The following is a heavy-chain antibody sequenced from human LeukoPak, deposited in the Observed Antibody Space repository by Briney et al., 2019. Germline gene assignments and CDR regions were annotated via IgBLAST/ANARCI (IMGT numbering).Heavy chain of an antibody. D-gene: IGHD6-13*01. CDR3: AKSSHIAAALSGY. V-gene: IGHV3-23*01. J-gene: IGHJ4*02. CDR2: ISGSGGST. Sequence: PGGSLRLSCAASVFTFSSYAMSWVRQAPGKGLEWVSVISGSGGSTYYADSVKGRFTISRDNSKNTLYLQMNSLRAEDTAVYYCAKSSHIAAALSGYWGQGTLVTVSS. CDR1: VFTFSSYA.